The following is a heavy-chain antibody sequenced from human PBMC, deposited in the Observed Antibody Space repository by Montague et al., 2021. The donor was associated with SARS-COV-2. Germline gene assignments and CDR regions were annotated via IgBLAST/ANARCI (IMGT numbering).Heavy chain of an antibody. Sequence: SETLSLTCTVSGGSINHYWSWIRQPPGKGLEWIGYIYYDGSSNYNPSLRSRVTISMQTSRNQVSLRLSPVTAADTALYYCARSQWHNWYFDLWGRGTLVTVSS. CDR3: ARSQWHNWYFDL. CDR1: GGSINHY. J-gene: IGHJ2*01. D-gene: IGHD2-8*01. CDR2: IYYDGSS. V-gene: IGHV4-59*11.